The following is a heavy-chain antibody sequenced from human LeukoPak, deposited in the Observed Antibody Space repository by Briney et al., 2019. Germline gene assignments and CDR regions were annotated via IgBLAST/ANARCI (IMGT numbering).Heavy chain of an antibody. Sequence: GGSLRLSCAASGFTFNDHAMSWVRQAPGRGLEWVSAISGSGGSTYYADSVKGRFTISRDNSKNTLYLQMNSLRAEDTAVYYCVKDAFSGYDYVWGSYRSDSWGQGTLVTVSS. D-gene: IGHD3-16*02. J-gene: IGHJ4*02. CDR1: GFTFNDHA. CDR2: ISGSGGST. CDR3: VKDAFSGYDYVWGSYRSDS. V-gene: IGHV3-23*01.